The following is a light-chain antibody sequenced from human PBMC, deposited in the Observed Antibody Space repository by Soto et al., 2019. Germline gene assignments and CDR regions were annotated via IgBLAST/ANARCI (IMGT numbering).Light chain of an antibody. CDR1: QSVKTN. Sequence: EIVMTPSPATLSVSPGERATLSCRASQSVKTNLAWYQQKPGQAPRLLIYGASTRATGISARFSGSGSGTEFTLTISGLQSEDFAVYYCQQYNNWPLTFGQGTKVDIK. CDR2: GAS. CDR3: QQYNNWPLT. V-gene: IGKV3-15*01. J-gene: IGKJ1*01.